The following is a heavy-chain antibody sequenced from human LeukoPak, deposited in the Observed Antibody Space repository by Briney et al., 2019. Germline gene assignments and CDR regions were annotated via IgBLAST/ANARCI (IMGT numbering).Heavy chain of an antibody. CDR3: ARLSYYYGSGSYHPSAYYYYYMDV. J-gene: IGHJ6*03. Sequence: SETLSLTCTVSGGSISSSSYYWGWIRQPPGKGLEWIVSIYYSGSTYYNPSRKSRITISVDTSKNQFSLKISSVTAAVTAVYYCARLSYYYGSGSYHPSAYYYYYMDVWGKGTTVTVSS. D-gene: IGHD3-10*01. CDR1: GGSISSSSYY. V-gene: IGHV4-39*01. CDR2: IYYSGST.